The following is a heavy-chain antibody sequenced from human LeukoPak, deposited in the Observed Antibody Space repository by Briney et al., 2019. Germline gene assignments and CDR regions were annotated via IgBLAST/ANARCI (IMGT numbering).Heavy chain of an antibody. CDR2: LSGNTPTI. Sequence: AGSLRLSCAASGFRFSDYYMSWIRQVPGRGLEWLAYLSGNTPTIYYADSVKGRFTISRDNDKNSLYLHMNSLRAEDTAMYYCARDHHNWNYCVIDLWGQGTLVSVSS. CDR3: ARDHHNWNYCVIDL. V-gene: IGHV3-11*04. J-gene: IGHJ5*02. D-gene: IGHD1-7*01. CDR1: GFRFSDYY.